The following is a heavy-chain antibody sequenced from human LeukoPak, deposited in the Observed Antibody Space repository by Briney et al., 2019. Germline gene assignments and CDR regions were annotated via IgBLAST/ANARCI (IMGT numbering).Heavy chain of an antibody. CDR3: ARGYYNILTGYYVDY. J-gene: IGHJ4*02. V-gene: IGHV4-4*02. CDR1: GGSISSSNW. Sequence: SETLSLTCAVSGGSISSSNWWSWVRQPPGKGLEWIGEIYHSGSTNYNPSLKSRVTISVDTSKNQFSLKLSSVTAADTAVYYCARGYYNILTGYYVDYWGQGTLVTVSS. CDR2: IYHSGST. D-gene: IGHD3-9*01.